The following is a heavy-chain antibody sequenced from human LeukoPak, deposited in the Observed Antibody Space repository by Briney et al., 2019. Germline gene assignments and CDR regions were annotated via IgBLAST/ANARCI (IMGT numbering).Heavy chain of an antibody. Sequence: PSETLSLTCTVSGYSISSGYYWGWIRQPPGKGLEWIGSIYHSGSTYYNPSLKSQVTISVDTSKNQFSLKLSSVTAADTAVYYCARVVEMATSGIAFDIWGQGTMVTVSS. CDR2: IYHSGST. D-gene: IGHD5-24*01. CDR1: GYSISSGYY. CDR3: ARVVEMATSGIAFDI. V-gene: IGHV4-38-2*02. J-gene: IGHJ3*02.